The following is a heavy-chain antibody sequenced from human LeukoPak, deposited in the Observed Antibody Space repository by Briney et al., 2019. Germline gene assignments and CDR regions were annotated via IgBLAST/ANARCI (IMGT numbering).Heavy chain of an antibody. D-gene: IGHD6-19*01. CDR1: GYTFTSYG. Sequence: ASVKVSCKASGYTFTSYGISWVRQAPGQGLEWMGWISAYNGNTNYAQKLQGRVTMTTDASTSTAYMELRSLRSDDTAVYYCARWKGNSSGWTGVDYWGQGTLVTVSS. CDR3: ARWKGNSSGWTGVDY. J-gene: IGHJ4*02. V-gene: IGHV1-18*01. CDR2: ISAYNGNT.